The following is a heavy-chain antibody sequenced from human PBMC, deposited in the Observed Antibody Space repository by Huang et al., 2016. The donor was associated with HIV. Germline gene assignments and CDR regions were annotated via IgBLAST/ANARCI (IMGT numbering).Heavy chain of an antibody. CDR2: INGGNGDT. CDR3: ARDPLDIRRHCDF. V-gene: IGHV1-3*01. J-gene: IGHJ4*02. Sequence: QVQLVQSGAEVKKPGTSVKVSCKTSGYNFSSHALHWLRQAPGQRPEGMGWINGGNGDTKYSQKFQGRVTITSDTSANIGYMELNSLLSEDTAVYYCARDPLDIRRHCDFWGQGSLVTVSS. D-gene: IGHD3-3*01. CDR1: GYNFSSHA.